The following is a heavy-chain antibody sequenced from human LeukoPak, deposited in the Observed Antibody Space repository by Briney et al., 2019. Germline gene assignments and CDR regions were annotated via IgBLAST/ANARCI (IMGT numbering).Heavy chain of an antibody. Sequence: GGSLRLSCAASGFTVSSNYMSWVRQAPGKGLEWVSVIYSGGSTYYADSVKGRFTISRDNSKNTLYLQMNSLRAEDTAVYYCARAQPLYYDSSGYYFDYWGQGTLVTVSS. J-gene: IGHJ4*02. CDR1: GFTVSSNY. CDR3: ARAQPLYYDSSGYYFDY. V-gene: IGHV3-53*05. CDR2: IYSGGST. D-gene: IGHD3-22*01.